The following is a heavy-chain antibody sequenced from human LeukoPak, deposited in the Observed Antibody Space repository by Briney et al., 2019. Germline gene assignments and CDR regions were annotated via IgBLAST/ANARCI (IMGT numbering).Heavy chain of an antibody. CDR1: GYTFTGYY. V-gene: IGHV1-2*02. Sequence: GASVKVSCKASGYTFTGYYIHWVRQAPGQGLEWMGWINPDSGDTKYGQKFQGRVTMTRDTSIRTVYMELSRLRSDDTAVYYCGRFTNFGVAVSQALDYWGQGTLVTVSP. CDR3: GRFTNFGVAVSQALDY. D-gene: IGHD3-3*01. CDR2: INPDSGDT. J-gene: IGHJ4*02.